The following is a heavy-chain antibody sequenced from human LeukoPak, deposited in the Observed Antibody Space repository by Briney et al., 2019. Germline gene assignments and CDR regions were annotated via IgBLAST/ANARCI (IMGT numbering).Heavy chain of an antibody. Sequence: SETLAPTCAVYGGSFSGYYWSWIRQPPGKGLEWIGEINHSWSTNYNPSLKSRVTISVDTSKNQFSLKLSSVTAADTAVYYCARAGLNGDVDYWGQGTLVTVSS. D-gene: IGHD4-17*01. V-gene: IGHV4-34*01. J-gene: IGHJ4*02. CDR3: ARAGLNGDVDY. CDR2: INHSWST. CDR1: GGSFSGYY.